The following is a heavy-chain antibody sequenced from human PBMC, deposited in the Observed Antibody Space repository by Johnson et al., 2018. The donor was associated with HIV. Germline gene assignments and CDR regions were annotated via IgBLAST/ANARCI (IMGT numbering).Heavy chain of an antibody. J-gene: IGHJ3*02. V-gene: IGHV3-30*04. CDR3: ARDRGGGRYHEAFDI. D-gene: IGHD1-26*01. Sequence: QVQLVESGGGLVQPGRSLRLSCAASGFTFSSYAMHWVRQAPGTGLEWVAGISYDGSNKYYADSVKGRFTISRDNSKNTRYLQMNSLRAEDMAVYYCARDRGGGRYHEAFDIWGQGTMVTVSS. CDR1: GFTFSSYA. CDR2: ISYDGSNK.